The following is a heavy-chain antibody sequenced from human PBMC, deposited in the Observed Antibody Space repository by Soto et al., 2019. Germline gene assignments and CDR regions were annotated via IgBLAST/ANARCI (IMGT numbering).Heavy chain of an antibody. CDR1: GYTFINYD. CDR2: MKPGSGKT. V-gene: IGHV1-8*02. D-gene: IGHD3-16*01. Sequence: QVQLVQSGAEVKEPGASVRVSCKASGYTFINYDISLVRQATGQGLEWMGWMKPGSGKTGYANKFQGRDTMTRDASTSPAHLELSSLTSEDTAVYYCARMASFGTLNWFDPWGQGTLVTVSS. J-gene: IGHJ5*02. CDR3: ARMASFGTLNWFDP.